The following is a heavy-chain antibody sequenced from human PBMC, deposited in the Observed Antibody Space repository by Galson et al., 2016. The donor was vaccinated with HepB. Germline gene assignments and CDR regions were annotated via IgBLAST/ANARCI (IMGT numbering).Heavy chain of an antibody. Sequence: SETLSLTCAVSGGSISTSFWSWIRQPPGKGLEWIGYIHYSGTPYYNPSLMSRVTISIDTSKTQFSLQLTSVTAADTAVYYCGRGQNSNSVDDHWGQGTLVTVSS. J-gene: IGHJ4*02. CDR2: IHYSGTP. V-gene: IGHV4-59*01. CDR1: GGSISTSF. CDR3: GRGQNSNSVDDH. D-gene: IGHD6-6*01.